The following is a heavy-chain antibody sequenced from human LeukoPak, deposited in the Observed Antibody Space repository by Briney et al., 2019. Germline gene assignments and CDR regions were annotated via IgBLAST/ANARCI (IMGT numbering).Heavy chain of an antibody. D-gene: IGHD6-19*01. V-gene: IGHV4-34*01. J-gene: IGHJ3*02. Sequence: SETLSLTCAVYGGSFSGYYWSWIRQPPGKGLEWIGEINHSGSTNYNPSLKSRVTISVDTSKNQFSLKLSSVTAADTAVYYCVRGLAVAGPVDAFDIWGQGTMVTVSS. CDR2: INHSGST. CDR1: GGSFSGYY. CDR3: VRGLAVAGPVDAFDI.